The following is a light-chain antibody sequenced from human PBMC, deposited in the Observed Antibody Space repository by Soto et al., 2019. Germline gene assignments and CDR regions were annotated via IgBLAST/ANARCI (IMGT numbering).Light chain of an antibody. Sequence: DIQMTQSPSSLSASVGDRVTITCRASQSISSYLNWYQQKPGKAPKLLIYAASSLQSGVPSRFSGSGSGTEFTLTISSLQPEDFATYYCQQRYSTPPYTFGQGNKLEIK. CDR3: QQRYSTPPYT. CDR2: AAS. V-gene: IGKV1-39*01. J-gene: IGKJ2*01. CDR1: QSISSY.